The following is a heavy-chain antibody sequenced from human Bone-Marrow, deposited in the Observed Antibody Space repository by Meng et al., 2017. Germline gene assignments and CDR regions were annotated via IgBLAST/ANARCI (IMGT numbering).Heavy chain of an antibody. V-gene: IGHV4-30-2*01. J-gene: IGHJ4*02. CDR1: GGSFSSGGYS. CDR2: IYHSGTT. D-gene: IGHD1-7*01. CDR3: GRDQGRELINH. Sequence: QLQLQESGSGLVKPSQTLSLTCAVSGGSFSSGGYSWSWIRQPPGKGLEWIGYIYHSGTTYYNPSLKSRVTISVDRSKNQFSLSLFSVTAADTAVYYCGRDQGRELINHWGQGTLVTVSS.